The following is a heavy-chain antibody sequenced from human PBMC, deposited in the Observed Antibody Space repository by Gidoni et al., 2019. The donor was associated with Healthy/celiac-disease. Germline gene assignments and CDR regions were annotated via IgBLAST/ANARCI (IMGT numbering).Heavy chain of an antibody. V-gene: IGHV4-31*03. CDR2: IYYSGST. Sequence: QVQLQESGPGLVKPSPTLSLTCTVSGGSMSSGGYYWSWISQHRGKGLELIGYIYYSGSTYYNPSLKSRVTISVDTSKDQFSLKLSSVTAAVTAVYYCAREVVVVPAAISTAGGMDVWGQGTTVTVSS. D-gene: IGHD2-2*01. CDR3: AREVVVVPAAISTAGGMDV. CDR1: GGSMSSGGYY. J-gene: IGHJ6*02.